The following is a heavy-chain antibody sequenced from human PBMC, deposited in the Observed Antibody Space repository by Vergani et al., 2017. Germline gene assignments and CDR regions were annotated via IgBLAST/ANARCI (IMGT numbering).Heavy chain of an antibody. CDR3: AREGVATYYYYMDV. D-gene: IGHD5-12*01. CDR1: GGSISSGSYY. Sequence: QVQLQESGPGLVKPSQTLSLTCTVPGGSISSGSYYWSWIRQPAGKGLEWIGRIYTSGSTNYNPSLKSRVTMSVDTSKNWFSLKLSSVTAPDTCVYYCAREGVATYYYYMDVWGKGTTVTVSS. J-gene: IGHJ6*03. V-gene: IGHV4-61*02. CDR2: IYTSGST.